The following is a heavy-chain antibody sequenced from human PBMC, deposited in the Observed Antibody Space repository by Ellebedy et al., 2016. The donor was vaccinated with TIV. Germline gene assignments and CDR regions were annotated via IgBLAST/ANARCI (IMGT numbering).Heavy chain of an antibody. V-gene: IGHV3-23*01. J-gene: IGHJ5*02. CDR3: AKCRATTWYDWFDP. D-gene: IGHD6-13*01. CDR1: GFTFGSFA. CDR2: ITGSGSSA. Sequence: GGSLRLXCAASGFTFGSFAMTWVRQAPGKGLEWVAGITGSGSSADYADSVKGRFTISRDNPKNTLYLQMNSLRAEDTAVYYCAKCRATTWYDWFDPWGQGTLVTVSS.